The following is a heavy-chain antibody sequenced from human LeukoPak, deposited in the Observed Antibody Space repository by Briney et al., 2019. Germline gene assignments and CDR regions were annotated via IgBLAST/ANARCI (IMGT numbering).Heavy chain of an antibody. J-gene: IGHJ4*02. Sequence: PGGSLRLSCAASGFTFSRYSMNWVRQAPGKGLEWVSSISSSSSYIYYADPVKGRFTISRDNAKNSLYLQMNSLRAEDTAVYYCARGSARDSSGYYYDPLDYWGQGTLVTVSS. D-gene: IGHD3-22*01. CDR1: GFTFSRYS. CDR3: ARGSARDSSGYYYDPLDY. CDR2: ISSSSSYI. V-gene: IGHV3-21*01.